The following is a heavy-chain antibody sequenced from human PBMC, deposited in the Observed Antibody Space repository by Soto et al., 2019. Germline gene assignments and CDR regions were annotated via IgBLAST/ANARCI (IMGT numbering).Heavy chain of an antibody. V-gene: IGHV3-43*01. CDR3: AKDSYDILTGQKRYFDS. CDR2: ISWDGGIT. D-gene: IGHD3-9*01. J-gene: IGHJ4*02. Sequence: GGSLRLSCAASGFTFNAYTMHWVRQAPGKGLEWVSPISWDGGITYYGDSVKGRFTVSRDNSDNSLYLQMTSLRSDDTAFYYCAKDSYDILTGQKRYFDSWGQGTLVTVSS. CDR1: GFTFNAYT.